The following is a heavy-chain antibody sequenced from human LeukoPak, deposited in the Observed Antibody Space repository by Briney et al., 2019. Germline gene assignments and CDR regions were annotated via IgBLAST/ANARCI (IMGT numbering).Heavy chain of an antibody. Sequence: GESLRLSCAASGFTFSSYSMNWVRQAPGKGLEWVSSISSSSSYIYYADSVKGRLTISRDNAKNSLYLQMNSLRAEDTAVYYCASTSSSSFGFDYWGQGTLVTVSS. CDR1: GFTFSSYS. D-gene: IGHD6-6*01. V-gene: IGHV3-21*01. J-gene: IGHJ4*02. CDR3: ASTSSSSFGFDY. CDR2: ISSSSSYI.